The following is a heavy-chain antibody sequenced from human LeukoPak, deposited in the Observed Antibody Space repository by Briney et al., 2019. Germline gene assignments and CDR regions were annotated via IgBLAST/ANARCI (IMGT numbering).Heavy chain of an antibody. CDR1: GGSISSGDYY. CDR2: IYYSGST. CDR3: ARDRGYCSGGSCYSALRFQH. J-gene: IGHJ1*01. Sequence: SQTLSLTCTVSGGSISSGDYYWSWIRQPPGKGLEWIGYIYYSGSTYYNPSLKSRVTISVDTSKNQFSLKLSSVTAADTAVYYCARDRGYCSGGSCYSALRFQHWGQGTLVTVSS. V-gene: IGHV4-30-4*01. D-gene: IGHD2-15*01.